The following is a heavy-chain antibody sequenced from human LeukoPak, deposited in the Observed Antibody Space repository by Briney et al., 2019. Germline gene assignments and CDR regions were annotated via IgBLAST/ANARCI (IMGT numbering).Heavy chain of an antibody. CDR1: GFTFSSYE. J-gene: IGHJ4*02. CDR3: ARLGPRDGYNFRD. CDR2: ISSSGSTI. Sequence: GGSLRLSCAASGFTFSSYEMNWVRQAPGKGLEWVSYISSSGSTIYYADSVKGRFTISRDNAKNSLSLQMNSQRAEDTAVYYCARLGPRDGYNFRDWGQGTLVTVSS. D-gene: IGHD5-24*01. V-gene: IGHV3-48*03.